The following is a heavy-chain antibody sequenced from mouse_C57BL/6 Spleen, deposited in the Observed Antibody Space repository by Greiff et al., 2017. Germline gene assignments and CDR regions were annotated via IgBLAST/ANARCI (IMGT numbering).Heavy chain of an antibody. CDR3: ANTVVAPYWYFDV. V-gene: IGHV1-78*01. CDR1: GYTFTDHT. D-gene: IGHD1-1*01. J-gene: IGHJ1*03. CDR2: IYPRDGST. Sequence: VQLQQSDAELVKPGASVKISCKVSGYTFTDHTIHWMKQRPEQGLEWIGYIYPRDGSTKYNEKFKGKATLTADKSSSTAYMQLNSLTSEDSAVYSCANTVVAPYWYFDVWGTGTTVTVSS.